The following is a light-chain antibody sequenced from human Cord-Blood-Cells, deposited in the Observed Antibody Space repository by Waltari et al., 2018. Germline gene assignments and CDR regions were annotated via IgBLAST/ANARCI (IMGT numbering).Light chain of an antibody. CDR1: QDMSNY. CDR3: QQYDNLPFT. V-gene: IGKV1-33*01. Sequence: DIQMTQSPSSLSASVGDRVTITCQASQDMSNYLNWYQQKPGKAPKLLIYDASNLETGVPSRFSGSGSGTDFTFTISSLQPDDIATYYCQQYDNLPFTFGPGTKVDIK. CDR2: DAS. J-gene: IGKJ3*01.